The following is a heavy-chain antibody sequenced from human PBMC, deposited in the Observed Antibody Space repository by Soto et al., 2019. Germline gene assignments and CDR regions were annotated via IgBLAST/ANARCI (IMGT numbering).Heavy chain of an antibody. J-gene: IGHJ4*02. CDR3: AHLAGSYQLTGGSLDY. Sequence: KESGPTLVKPTQTLTLTCSFSGFSLRSSGVGVGWIRQPPGKALEWLALIYWDEDKRYSPSLKNRLTITKDTTKNQVVLIMSNRDPVDTATYYCAHLAGSYQLTGGSLDYWGQGTLVTVSS. CDR1: GFSLRSSGVG. V-gene: IGHV2-5*02. CDR2: IYWDEDK. D-gene: IGHD2-2*01.